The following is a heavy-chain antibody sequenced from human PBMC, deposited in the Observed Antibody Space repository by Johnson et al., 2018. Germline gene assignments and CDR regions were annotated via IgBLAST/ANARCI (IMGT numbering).Heavy chain of an antibody. J-gene: IGHJ3*02. CDR3: TSDPDLMSGGGDDAFDI. V-gene: IGHV3-73*01. Sequence: VQLVESGGGLVQPGGSLKLSCAASGFTFSGSAMHWVRQASGKGLEWVGRIRSKANNYATAYAASVKGRFTVSRDDSKNTAYLQMNSLKTEDTAVYYCTSDPDLMSGGGDDAFDIWGQGTMVTVSS. CDR1: GFTFSGSA. CDR2: IRSKANNYAT. D-gene: IGHD2-15*01.